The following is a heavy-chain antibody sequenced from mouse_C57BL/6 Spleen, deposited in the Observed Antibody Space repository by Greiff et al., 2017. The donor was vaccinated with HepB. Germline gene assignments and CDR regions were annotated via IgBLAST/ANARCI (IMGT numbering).Heavy chain of an antibody. CDR3: ARGVGVVAPYFDY. CDR2: ISDGGSYT. V-gene: IGHV5-4*03. Sequence: DVKLVESGGGLVKPGGSLKLSCAASGFTFSSYAMSWVRQTPEKRLEWVATISDGGSYTYYPDNVKGRFTISRDNAKNNLYLQMSHLKSEDTAMYYCARGVGVVAPYFDYWGQGTTLTVSS. D-gene: IGHD1-1*01. CDR1: GFTFSSYA. J-gene: IGHJ2*01.